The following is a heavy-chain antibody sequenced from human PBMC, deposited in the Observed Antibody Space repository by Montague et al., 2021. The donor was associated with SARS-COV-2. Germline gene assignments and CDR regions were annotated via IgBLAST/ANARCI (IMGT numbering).Heavy chain of an antibody. V-gene: IGHV4-59*13. CDR2: VYSSGST. D-gene: IGHD6-19*01. CDR3: SRVRYSDGWTFDY. J-gene: IGHJ4*02. Sequence: SETLSLTCTVSSGSISNYYWSWIRQPPGKGLEWIGYVYSSGSTNYNPSLEGRFTMSLDTSKNQFSLKLISVAAADTAVYYCSRVRYSDGWTFDYWGQGTLVTVSS. CDR1: SGSISNYY.